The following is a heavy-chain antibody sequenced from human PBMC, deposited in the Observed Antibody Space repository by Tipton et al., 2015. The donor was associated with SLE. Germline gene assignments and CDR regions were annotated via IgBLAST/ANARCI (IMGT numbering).Heavy chain of an antibody. CDR3: ARGRWGLVGTDYFDY. CDR1: GYTFTSYG. V-gene: IGHV1-2*02. Sequence: QLVQSGAEVKKPGASVKVSCKASGYTFTSYGISWVRQAPGQGLEWMGWINPNSGGTNYAQKFQGRVTMTRDTSISTAYMELSRLRSDDTAVYYCARGRWGLVGTDYFDYWGQGTLVTVSS. CDR2: INPNSGGT. D-gene: IGHD2-21*02. J-gene: IGHJ4*02.